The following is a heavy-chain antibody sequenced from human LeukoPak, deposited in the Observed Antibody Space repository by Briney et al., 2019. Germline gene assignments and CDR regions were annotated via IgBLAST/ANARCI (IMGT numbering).Heavy chain of an antibody. J-gene: IGHJ4*02. CDR1: GYTFTGYY. Sequence: GASVKVSCKASGYTFTGYYMHWVRQAPGQGLEWMGWINPNSGGTNYAQKFQGRVTMTRDTSISTAYMELSRLRSDDTAIYYCAKDQGQATVPRRFDYWGQGTLVTVSS. D-gene: IGHD4-11*01. V-gene: IGHV1-2*02. CDR3: AKDQGQATVPRRFDY. CDR2: INPNSGGT.